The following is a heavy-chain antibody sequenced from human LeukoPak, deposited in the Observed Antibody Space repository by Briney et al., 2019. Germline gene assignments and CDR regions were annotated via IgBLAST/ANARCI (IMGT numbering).Heavy chain of an antibody. V-gene: IGHV1-46*01. J-gene: IGHJ4*02. CDR1: GYTFTSYY. Sequence: ASVKVSCKASGYTFTSYYMHWVRQAPRQGLEWMGIINPSGGSAIYTQNFQGRVTMTRDTSTSTFYMELSSLRSEDTAVYFCARDVASSGYYWDWGQGTLVTVSS. CDR2: INPSGGSA. D-gene: IGHD3-22*01. CDR3: ARDVASSGYYWD.